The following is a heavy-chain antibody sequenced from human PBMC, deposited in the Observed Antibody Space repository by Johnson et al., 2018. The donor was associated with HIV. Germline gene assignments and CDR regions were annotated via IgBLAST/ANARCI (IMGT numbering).Heavy chain of an antibody. CDR2: ISGSGGST. J-gene: IGHJ3*01. V-gene: IGHV3-23*04. CDR1: GFTFSSYA. Sequence: VQLVESGGGLVQPGGSLRLSCAASGFTFSSYAMSWVRQAPGTGLEWVSAISGSGGSTYYADSVKGRFTISRDNSRNMLYLQMNSLRPEDTAVYYCARDGRDLVTRGGFDVWGPGTVVTVSS. CDR3: ARDGRDLVTRGGFDV. D-gene: IGHD5-18*01.